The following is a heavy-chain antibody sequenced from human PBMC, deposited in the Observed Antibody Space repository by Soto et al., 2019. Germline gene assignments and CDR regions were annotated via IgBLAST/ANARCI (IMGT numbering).Heavy chain of an antibody. D-gene: IGHD2-2*01. V-gene: IGHV1-69*08. Sequence: QVQLVQSGAEVKKPGSSVKVSCKASGGTFSSYTISWVRQAPGQGLEWMGRIIPILGIANYAQKFQGRVTITADKSTSTAYMELSSLRSEDTAVYYCARESGRDCSSTSCYDPYYYYYMDVWGKGTTVTVSS. CDR1: GGTFSSYT. CDR3: ARESGRDCSSTSCYDPYYYYYMDV. J-gene: IGHJ6*03. CDR2: IIPILGIA.